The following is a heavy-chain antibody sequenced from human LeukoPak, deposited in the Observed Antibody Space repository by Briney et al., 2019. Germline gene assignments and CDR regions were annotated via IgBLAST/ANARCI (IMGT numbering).Heavy chain of an antibody. V-gene: IGHV5-51*01. J-gene: IGHJ4*02. D-gene: IGHD3-9*01. CDR3: ASARDGNFYWDY. CDR2: IHLRDSLT. CDR1: GYTFGTYW. Sequence: GESLQISCQLPGYTFGTYWIGWVRQMPGKGLEWMGIIHLRDSLTYYSPSWQGQVIISDDKSISTAYLQWNSLTASDSGIYYCASARDGNFYWDYWAQGTLVTVAS.